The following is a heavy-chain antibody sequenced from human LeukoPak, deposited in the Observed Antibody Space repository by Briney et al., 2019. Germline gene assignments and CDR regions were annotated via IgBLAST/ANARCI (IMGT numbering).Heavy chain of an antibody. CDR3: ARRVRSSSWYEDAFDI. Sequence: GGSLRLSCAASGFTFSDHYMDWVRQAPGKGLEWVGRSRNKGNRYTTQYAASVKGRFTISRDDSKNSLYLEMNSLKTEDTAVYYCARRVRSSSWYEDAFDIWGQGTMVTVSS. D-gene: IGHD6-13*01. CDR1: GFTFSDHY. V-gene: IGHV3-72*01. CDR2: SRNKGNRYTT. J-gene: IGHJ3*02.